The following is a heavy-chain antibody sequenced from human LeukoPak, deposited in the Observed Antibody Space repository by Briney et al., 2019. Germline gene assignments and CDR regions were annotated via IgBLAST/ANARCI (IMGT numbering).Heavy chain of an antibody. J-gene: IGHJ6*03. D-gene: IGHD2-8*01. Sequence: ASVKVSCKASGYTFIGYYMHWVRQAPGQGLEWMGWIIPNSGGTNYEQKFQGRVTMIRDTSISTAYMELSRLRSDDTAVYYCARDRSGYCTNGVCSSHPYYYYYYMDVWGKGTTVTVSS. CDR1: GYTFIGYY. V-gene: IGHV1-2*02. CDR2: IIPNSGGT. CDR3: ARDRSGYCTNGVCSSHPYYYYYYMDV.